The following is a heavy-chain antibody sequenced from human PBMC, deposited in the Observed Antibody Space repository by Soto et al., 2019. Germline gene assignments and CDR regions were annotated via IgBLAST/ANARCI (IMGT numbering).Heavy chain of an antibody. CDR2: ISASGRST. V-gene: IGHV3-23*01. CDR3: ARDWDIVILSVPIPNYNYGMDV. Sequence: GSLRLSCAASGLTFSTSAMSWVRQAPGKGLEWVSLISASGRSTDYADSVKGRFTISRDNAKNSVYLQVNNLRDEDTAVYYCARDWDIVILSVPIPNYNYGMDVWGQGTTVTVSS. CDR1: GLTFSTSA. J-gene: IGHJ6*02. D-gene: IGHD2-15*01.